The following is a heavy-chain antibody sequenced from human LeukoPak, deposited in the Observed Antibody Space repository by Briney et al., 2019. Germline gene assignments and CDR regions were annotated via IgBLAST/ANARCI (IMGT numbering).Heavy chain of an antibody. J-gene: IGHJ4*02. Sequence: GGSLRLSCAASRFTFSSYAMNWVRQAPGKGLEWVSAISSSGDTIYYADSVKGRFTISRDNAKNSLYLQMNSLRAEDTAVYYCARDNYDSSTPYYFDYWGQGTLVTVSS. V-gene: IGHV3-48*03. D-gene: IGHD3-22*01. CDR2: ISSSGDTI. CDR1: RFTFSSYA. CDR3: ARDNYDSSTPYYFDY.